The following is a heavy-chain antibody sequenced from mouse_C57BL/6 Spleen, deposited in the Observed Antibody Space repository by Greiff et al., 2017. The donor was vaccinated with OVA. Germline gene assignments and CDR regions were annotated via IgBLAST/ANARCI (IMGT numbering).Heavy chain of an antibody. D-gene: IGHD2-1*01. CDR1: GFTFSNYW. Sequence: EVQLQESGGGLVQPGGSMKLSCVASGFTFSNYWMNWVRQSPEKGLEWVAQIRLKSDNYATHYAESVKGRFTISRDDSKSSVYLQMNNLRAEDTGIYYCTAIYGNYWYFDVWGTGTTVTVSS. V-gene: IGHV6-3*01. J-gene: IGHJ1*03. CDR3: TAIYGNYWYFDV. CDR2: IRLKSDNYAT.